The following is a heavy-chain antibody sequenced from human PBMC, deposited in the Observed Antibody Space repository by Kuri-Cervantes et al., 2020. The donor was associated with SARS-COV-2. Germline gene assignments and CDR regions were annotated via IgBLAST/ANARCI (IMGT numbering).Heavy chain of an antibody. CDR2: IIPIFGTA. CDR3: ARLRLGELSLSDDYYYYGMDV. J-gene: IGHJ6*02. V-gene: IGHV1-69*06. CDR1: GGTFSSYA. D-gene: IGHD3-16*02. Sequence: SVKVSCKASGGTFSSYAISWVRQAPGQGLEWMGGIIPIFGTANYAQKFQGRVTITADKSTSTAYMELSSLRSEDTAVYYCARLRLGELSLSDDYYYYGMDVWAQGPT.